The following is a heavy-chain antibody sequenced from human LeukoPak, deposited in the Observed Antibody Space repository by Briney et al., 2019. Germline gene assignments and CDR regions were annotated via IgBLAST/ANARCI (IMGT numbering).Heavy chain of an antibody. Sequence: GGSLRLSCAASGFTFSSYSMNWVRQAPGKGLEWVSSISSSSSYIYYADSVKGRFTISRDNSKNTLYLQMNTLRAEDTAVYYCASGAWLPPFDYWGQGTLVTVSS. J-gene: IGHJ4*02. CDR2: ISSSSSYI. CDR3: ASGAWLPPFDY. V-gene: IGHV3-21*01. CDR1: GFTFSSYS. D-gene: IGHD6-19*01.